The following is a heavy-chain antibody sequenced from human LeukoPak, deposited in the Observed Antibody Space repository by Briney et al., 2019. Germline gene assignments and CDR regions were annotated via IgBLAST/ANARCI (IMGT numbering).Heavy chain of an antibody. CDR2: INSDGSST. J-gene: IGHJ3*02. CDR3: VKGGYDILTGYSYDAFDI. CDR1: GFTFSNYA. V-gene: IGHV3-64D*06. D-gene: IGHD3-9*01. Sequence: GGSLRLSCSASGFTFSNYALHWVRQAPGKGLEYVSAINSDGSSTYSADSVKGRFTISRDNSKNTLHLQMSSLRAEDTAVYYCVKGGYDILTGYSYDAFDIWGQGALVTVSS.